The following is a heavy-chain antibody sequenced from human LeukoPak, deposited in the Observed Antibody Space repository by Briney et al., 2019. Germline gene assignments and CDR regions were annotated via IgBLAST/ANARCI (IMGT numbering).Heavy chain of an antibody. J-gene: IGHJ4*02. Sequence: GGSLRLSCAASAFTFSKYAMNWVRQAPGKGLEWVSGINGSGVITFYADSVKGRFTISRDNSKNTLYLQMNSLRAEDTAVYYCAKDSSQGGDYFDSWGQGTLATVSS. CDR2: INGSGVIT. V-gene: IGHV3-23*01. CDR3: AKDSSQGGDYFDS. D-gene: IGHD3-16*01. CDR1: AFTFSKYA.